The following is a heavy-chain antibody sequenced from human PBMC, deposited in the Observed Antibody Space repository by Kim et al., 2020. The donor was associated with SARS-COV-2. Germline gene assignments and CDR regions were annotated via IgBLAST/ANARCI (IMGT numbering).Heavy chain of an antibody. CDR3: ARATVTTWVGEGNAAGGMDV. CDR2: INHSGST. J-gene: IGHJ6*02. Sequence: SETLSLTCAVYGGSFSGYYWSWIRQPPGKGLEWIGEINHSGSTNYNPSLKSRVTISVDTSKNQFSLKLSSVTAADTAVYYCARATVTTWVGEGNAAGGMDVWGQGTTVTVSS. D-gene: IGHD4-4*01. V-gene: IGHV4-34*01. CDR1: GGSFSGYY.